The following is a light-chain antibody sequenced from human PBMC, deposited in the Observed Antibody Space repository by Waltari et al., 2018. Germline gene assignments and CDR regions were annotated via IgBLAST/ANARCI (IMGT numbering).Light chain of an antibody. Sequence: SGRTSQSGGRALGCGQQKPGQAPRVLIFDASNRATGIPERFRGSGAGTDFSLTISRLEPEDCALYYCQMYVRLPVTFGQGTKVEIK. CDR3: QMYVRLPVT. J-gene: IGKJ1*01. CDR1: QSGGRA. V-gene: IGKV3-20*01. CDR2: DAS.